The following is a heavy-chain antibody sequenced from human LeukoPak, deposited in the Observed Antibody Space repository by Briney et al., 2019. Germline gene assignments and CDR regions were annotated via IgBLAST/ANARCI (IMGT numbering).Heavy chain of an antibody. V-gene: IGHV4-59*08. CDR1: GGSISSYY. Sequence: SETLSLTCTVSGGSISSYYRSWIRQPPGKGLEWIGYIYYSGSTNYNPSLKSRVTISVDTSKNQFSLKLSSVTAADTAVYYCARHGMPPYYYGMDVWGQGTTVTVSS. CDR2: IYYSGST. J-gene: IGHJ6*02. D-gene: IGHD1-26*01. CDR3: ARHGMPPYYYGMDV.